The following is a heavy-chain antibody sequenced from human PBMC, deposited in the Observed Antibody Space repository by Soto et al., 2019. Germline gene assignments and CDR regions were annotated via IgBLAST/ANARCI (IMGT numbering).Heavy chain of an antibody. CDR1: GFTFSTYW. V-gene: IGHV3-7*05. Sequence: EVKLVESGGGLVQPGGSLRLSCAASGFTFSTYWMSWVRQAPGKGLEWVANIKQDGSDKYYVDSVKGRFTISRDNAKNSLYLQMNGLTAEDTAVYYCARVKSLAGHYWGQGTLVTVSS. CDR3: ARVKSLAGHY. J-gene: IGHJ4*02. CDR2: IKQDGSDK. D-gene: IGHD2-15*01.